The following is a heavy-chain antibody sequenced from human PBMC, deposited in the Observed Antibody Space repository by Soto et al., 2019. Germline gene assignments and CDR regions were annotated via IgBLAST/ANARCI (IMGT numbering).Heavy chain of an antibody. D-gene: IGHD3-3*01. Sequence: PGGSLRLSCAASGFTFSNYWMSWVRQAPGKGLEWVANIKQDGSEKYYVDSVKGRFSISRDNAKNSLYLQMNSLRAEDTAVYYCARADLTAFGVVQKTYQYYGMDVWGQGTTVTVSS. V-gene: IGHV3-7*03. CDR3: ARADLTAFGVVQKTYQYYGMDV. CDR2: IKQDGSEK. J-gene: IGHJ6*02. CDR1: GFTFSNYW.